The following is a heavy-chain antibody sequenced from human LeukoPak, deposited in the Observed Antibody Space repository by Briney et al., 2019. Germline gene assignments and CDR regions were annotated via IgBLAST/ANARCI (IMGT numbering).Heavy chain of an antibody. Sequence: SETLSLTCTVSSDSISGYYWSWIRQPPGKGLEWLGYIYSSGSTNYNPSLNSRVTISVDTSKNQFSLKLSSVTAADTSVYYCARFAYCGGHCWYYFDYWGQGTLVTVSS. CDR2: IYSSGST. CDR1: SDSISGYY. D-gene: IGHD2-21*02. V-gene: IGHV4-59*01. J-gene: IGHJ4*02. CDR3: ARFAYCGGHCWYYFDY.